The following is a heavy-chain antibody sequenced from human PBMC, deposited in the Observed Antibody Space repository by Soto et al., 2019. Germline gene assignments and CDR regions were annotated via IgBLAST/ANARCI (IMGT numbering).Heavy chain of an antibody. V-gene: IGHV1-69*13. J-gene: IGHJ5*02. Sequence: SVKVSCKASGGTFSSYAISWVRQAPGQGLEWMGGIIPIFGTANYAQKFQGRVTITAGESTSTAYMELSSLRSEDTAVYYCARAGGIAAAGTGEDWFDPWGQGTLVTVSS. CDR3: ARAGGIAAAGTGEDWFDP. CDR2: IIPIFGTA. CDR1: GGTFSSYA. D-gene: IGHD6-13*01.